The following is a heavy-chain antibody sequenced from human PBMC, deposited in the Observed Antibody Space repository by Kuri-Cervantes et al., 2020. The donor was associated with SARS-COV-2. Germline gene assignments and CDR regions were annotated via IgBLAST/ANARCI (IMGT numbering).Heavy chain of an antibody. V-gene: IGHV1-46*01. CDR3: ARGDPKYYYYYYGMDV. J-gene: IGHJ6*02. Sequence: ASVKVSCKASGYTFISNFIHWVRQAPGQGLEWMGIIYPSGGSTNYAQKFQGRVTMTRDTSTSTVYMELSSLRSEDTAVYYCARGDPKYYYYYYGMDVWGQGTTVTVSS. CDR1: GYTFISNF. CDR2: IYPSGGST.